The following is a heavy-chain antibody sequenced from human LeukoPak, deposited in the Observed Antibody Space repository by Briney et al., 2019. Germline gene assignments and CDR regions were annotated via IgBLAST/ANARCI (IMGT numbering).Heavy chain of an antibody. D-gene: IGHD2-2*01. CDR2: ISYSGST. V-gene: IGHV4-59*01. CDR1: GGXXXXYY. CDR3: ARVSCSSTSCYSNYPLDY. Sequence: SGGXXXXYYWSWIRQPPGKGLEWIGYISYSGSTNYNPSLKSRVTISIDTSKNQFSLKLSSVTAADTAVYYCARVSCSSTSCYSNYPLDYWGQGTLVTVSS. J-gene: IGHJ4*02.